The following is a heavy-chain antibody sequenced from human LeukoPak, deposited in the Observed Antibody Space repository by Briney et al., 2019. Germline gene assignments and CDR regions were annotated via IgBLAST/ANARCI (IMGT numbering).Heavy chain of an antibody. V-gene: IGHV3-23*01. D-gene: IGHD2-2*01. CDR3: AKDAGARSTSRWGGDFDY. CDR1: GFTFSSYA. J-gene: IGHJ4*02. Sequence: GGSLRLSCAASGFTFSSYAMSWVRQAPGKGLEWVSAISGSGGSTYYADSVKGRFTISRDNSKNTLYLQMNSLRAEDTAVYYCAKDAGARSTSRWGGDFDYWGQGTLVTVSS. CDR2: ISGSGGST.